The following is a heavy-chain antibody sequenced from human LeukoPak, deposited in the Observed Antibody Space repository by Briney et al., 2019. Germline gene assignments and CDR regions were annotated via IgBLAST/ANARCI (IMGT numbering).Heavy chain of an antibody. CDR1: GGSISSGGQY. D-gene: IGHD5-24*01. CDR2: IYYSGST. J-gene: IGHJ4*02. V-gene: IGHV4-31*03. CDR3: ARGLGDGYXYIPGXHYFDY. Sequence: PSETLSLTCTVSGGSISSGGQYWSWIRQHPGKGLEWIGYIYYSGSTYYNPSLKSRVTVSVDTSKNQFSLKLSSVTAADTAVYYCARGLGDGYXYIPGXHYFDYWGQG.